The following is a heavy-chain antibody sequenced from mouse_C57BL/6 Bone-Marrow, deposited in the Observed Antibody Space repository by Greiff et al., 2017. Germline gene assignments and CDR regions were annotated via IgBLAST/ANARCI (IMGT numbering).Heavy chain of an antibody. Sequence: EVKLLESGGGLVQPGGSLKLSCAASGFTFSDYYMYWVRQTPEKRLEWVAYISNGGGSTYYPDTVKGRFTISRDNAKNTLYLQMSRLKSEDTAMYYCARESNTYYYAMDYWGQGTSVTVSS. CDR3: ARESNTYYYAMDY. CDR2: ISNGGGST. D-gene: IGHD5-1-1*01. J-gene: IGHJ4*01. CDR1: GFTFSDYY. V-gene: IGHV5-12*01.